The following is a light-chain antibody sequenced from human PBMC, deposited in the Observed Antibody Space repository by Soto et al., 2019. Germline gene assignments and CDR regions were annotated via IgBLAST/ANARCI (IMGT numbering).Light chain of an antibody. CDR1: SGDVGSYNY. CDR3: SSYAYAGSTNLV. V-gene: IGLV2-8*01. J-gene: IGLJ2*01. Sequence: QSALTQPPSASGSPGQSVTISCTATSGDVGSYNYVSWYQQHPGRAPKLMIYEVSKRPSGVPDRFSGSKSGNTASLTVSGLPAEDEADYYCSSYAYAGSTNLVFGGGTKLTVL. CDR2: EVS.